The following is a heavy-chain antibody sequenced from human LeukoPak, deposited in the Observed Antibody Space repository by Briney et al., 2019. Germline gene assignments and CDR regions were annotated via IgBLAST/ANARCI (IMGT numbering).Heavy chain of an antibody. CDR2: IQNDGSDQ. J-gene: IGHJ3*02. CDR1: GFIFNSYG. Sequence: GGSLSLSCVASGFIFNSYGMHWVRQAPGKGLEWVGFIQNDGSDQNYADSAKGRFIISRDNSENTLYLQVNSLRAEDTAVYYCAKARDITMKVVIIPAAFDMWGQGTLVTVSS. CDR3: AKARDITMKVVIIPAAFDM. V-gene: IGHV3-30*02. D-gene: IGHD3-22*01.